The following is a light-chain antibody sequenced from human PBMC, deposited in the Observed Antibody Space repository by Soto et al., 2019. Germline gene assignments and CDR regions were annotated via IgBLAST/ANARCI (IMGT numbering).Light chain of an antibody. V-gene: IGKV1D-12*01. CDR1: QDIAAY. J-gene: IGKJ5*01. Sequence: DIQVTQSPSSVSASVGDGVTITCRASQDIAAYLAWYQHKPGRAAELLIHAASSLQSGVPSRFSGSGSGTDFTLTINSLQPEDFATYYCQQAYSFPITVGQGTRLEIK. CDR2: AAS. CDR3: QQAYSFPIT.